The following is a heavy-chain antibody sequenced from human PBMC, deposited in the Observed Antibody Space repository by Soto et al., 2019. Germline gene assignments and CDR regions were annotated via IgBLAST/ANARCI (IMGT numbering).Heavy chain of an antibody. J-gene: IGHJ4*02. CDR2: IYYSGST. V-gene: IGHV4-30-4*01. CDR3: ARWGGGSGRVAHFDY. Sequence: SETLSLTCTVSGGSISSGDYYWSWIRQPPGKGLEWIGYIYYSGSTYYNPSLKSRVTISVDTSKNQFSLKLSSVTAADTAVYYCARWGGGSGRVAHFDYWGQGTLVTVSS. CDR1: GGSISSGDYY. D-gene: IGHD3-10*01.